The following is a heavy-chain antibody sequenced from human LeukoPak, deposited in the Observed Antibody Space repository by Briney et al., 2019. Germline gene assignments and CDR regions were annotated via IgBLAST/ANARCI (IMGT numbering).Heavy chain of an antibody. CDR1: GGSISSGDYY. CDR2: IYYSGST. J-gene: IGHJ3*02. V-gene: IGHV4-30-4*01. Sequence: PSETLSLTCTVSGGSISSGDYYWSWIRQPPGKGLEWIGYIYYSGSTYYNPSLKSRVTISVDTSKNQFSLKLSSVTAADTAVYYCARGASGTLYDAFDIWGQGTMVTVSS. D-gene: IGHD1-26*01. CDR3: ARGASGTLYDAFDI.